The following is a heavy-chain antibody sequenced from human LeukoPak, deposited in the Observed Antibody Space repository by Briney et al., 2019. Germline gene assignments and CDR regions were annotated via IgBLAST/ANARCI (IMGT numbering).Heavy chain of an antibody. CDR2: ISSSSNTM. Sequence: GGSLRLSCAAAGFTFSSYEMNWVRQAPGKGLEWVSYISSSSNTMYYADSVKGRFTISRDNAKNSLYLQMNSLRDEDTAVYYCARAFDYWGQGTLVAVSS. J-gene: IGHJ4*02. CDR3: ARAFDY. V-gene: IGHV3-48*03. CDR1: GFTFSSYE.